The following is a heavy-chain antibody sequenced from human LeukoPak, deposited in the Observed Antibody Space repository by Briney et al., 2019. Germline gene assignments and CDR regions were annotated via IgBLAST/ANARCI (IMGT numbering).Heavy chain of an antibody. CDR2: IYSDGSS. CDR1: AFSVSSNC. V-gene: IGHV3-53*01. D-gene: IGHD3-10*01. Sequence: GGSLRLSCVASAFSVSSNCMTWVRQAPGGGLEWVSVIYSDGSSYYSGSVKGRFTISRDSSKNTLYLQMNNLRAEDTAVYYCARERIYFGSGGDLRDARLFYYYGMDVWGQGTTVTVSS. CDR3: ARERIYFGSGGDLRDARLFYYYGMDV. J-gene: IGHJ6*02.